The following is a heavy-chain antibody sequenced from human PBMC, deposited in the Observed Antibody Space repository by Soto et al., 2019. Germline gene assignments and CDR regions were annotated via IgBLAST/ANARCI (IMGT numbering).Heavy chain of an antibody. D-gene: IGHD3-22*01. CDR1: GFTFSNAW. V-gene: IGHV3-15*01. Sequence: GGSLRLSCAASGFTFSNAWMSWVRQAPGKXLEWVGRIKSKTDGGTTDYAAPVKGRFTISRDDSNNTLYLQMNSLKTEDTAVYCPTPLACPTPIVVVPVYWDQGTLVTVFS. CDR3: TPLACPTPIVVVPVY. CDR2: IKSKTDGGTT. J-gene: IGHJ4*02.